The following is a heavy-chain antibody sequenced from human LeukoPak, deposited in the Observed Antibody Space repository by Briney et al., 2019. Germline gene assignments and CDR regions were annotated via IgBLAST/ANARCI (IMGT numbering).Heavy chain of an antibody. Sequence: GGSLRLSCAASGFTFSSYGMHWVRQAPGKGLEWVAFIRYDGSNKYYADSVKGRFTISRDNSKNTLYLQMNSLRAEDTAVYYCAKGVTTVVTRLFDYWGQGTLVTVSS. V-gene: IGHV3-30*02. D-gene: IGHD4-23*01. CDR3: AKGVTTVVTRLFDY. CDR1: GFTFSSYG. CDR2: IRYDGSNK. J-gene: IGHJ4*02.